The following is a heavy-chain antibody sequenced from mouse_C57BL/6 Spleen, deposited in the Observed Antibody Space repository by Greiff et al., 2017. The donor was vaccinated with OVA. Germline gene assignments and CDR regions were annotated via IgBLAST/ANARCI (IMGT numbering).Heavy chain of an antibody. CDR2: ISSGGSYT. CDR3: ARKLGSFDY. Sequence: EVPLVASGGDLVKPGGSLKLSCAASGFTFSSYGMSWVRQTPDKRLEWVATISSGGSYTYYPASVKGRFPLSRDNAKNTLYLQMSSLKSENTAMYYCARKLGSFDYWGQGITLTVSS. V-gene: IGHV5-6*01. J-gene: IGHJ2*01. CDR1: GFTFSSYG. D-gene: IGHD4-1*01.